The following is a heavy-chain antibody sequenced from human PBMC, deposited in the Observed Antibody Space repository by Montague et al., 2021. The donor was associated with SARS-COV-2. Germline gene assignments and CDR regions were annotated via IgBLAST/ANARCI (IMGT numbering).Heavy chain of an antibody. CDR2: INQAGRT. V-gene: IGHV4-34*01. D-gene: IGHD2-8*01. Sequence: SETLSLTCALNGGSSSFYYWTWIRQSPGKGLEWIGGINQAGRTTYNPSLSSRLTMSIDTSRKQYSLNLRSVTAADTAVYYCAIGFHCHGVNCSDGDLESWGQGTLVTVSS. J-gene: IGHJ4*02. CDR1: GGSSSFYY. CDR3: AIGFHCHGVNCSDGDLES.